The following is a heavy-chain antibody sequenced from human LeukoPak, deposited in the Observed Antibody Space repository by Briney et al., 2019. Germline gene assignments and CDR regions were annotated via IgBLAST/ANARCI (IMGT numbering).Heavy chain of an antibody. CDR3: ASGGALDIVVVVAAPPTL. D-gene: IGHD2-15*01. Sequence: ASVKVSCKASGGTFSSYAISWVRQAPGQGLEWVGGIIPIFGTANYAQKFQGRVTITADESTSTAYMELSSLRSEDTAVYYCASGGALDIVVVVAAPPTLWGQGTLVTVSS. J-gene: IGHJ4*02. V-gene: IGHV1-69*13. CDR1: GGTFSSYA. CDR2: IIPIFGTA.